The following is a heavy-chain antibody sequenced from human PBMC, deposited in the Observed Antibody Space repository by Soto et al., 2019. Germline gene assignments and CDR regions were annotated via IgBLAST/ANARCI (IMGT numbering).Heavy chain of an antibody. CDR3: ARDYMAVVD. Sequence: PSETLSLTCTVSVSSISSGSYYWSWIRQHPGKGLEWIGYIYHSWSTYYNPSLKSRATISLDTSKNQFSLKLSSVTAADTAVYYCARDYMAVVDWGQGTLVTVSS. V-gene: IGHV4-31*03. CDR2: IYHSWST. CDR1: VSSISSGSYY. J-gene: IGHJ4*02. D-gene: IGHD2-15*01.